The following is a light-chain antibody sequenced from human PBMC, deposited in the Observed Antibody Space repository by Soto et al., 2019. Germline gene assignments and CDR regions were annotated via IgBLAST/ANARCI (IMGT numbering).Light chain of an antibody. CDR1: QDIAGY. V-gene: IGKV1D-12*01. J-gene: IGKJ5*01. Sequence: DIQVTQSPSSVSASVGHRVTITCRASQDIAGYLALYQHIPGRTPELLIHGASRLQSGVPARFSGSGSGTDFTLSINSLQPEDFATYYCQQAYSFPITFGQGTRLEIK. CDR2: GAS. CDR3: QQAYSFPIT.